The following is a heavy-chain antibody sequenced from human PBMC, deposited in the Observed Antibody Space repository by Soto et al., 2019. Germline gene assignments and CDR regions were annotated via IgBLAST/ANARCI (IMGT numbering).Heavy chain of an antibody. V-gene: IGHV1-2*02. D-gene: IGHD3-22*01. J-gene: IGHJ4*02. Sequence: ASVKVSCKTSGYVFTGYYLHWVRQAPGQGLEWMGWINCRSGGTTYTQKFQGRVTLTMDTSTSTAYMELSSLISDDTALYYCMRGASARDSSGYPYYFDPWGQGTLVTVSS. CDR2: INCRSGGT. CDR1: GYVFTGYY. CDR3: MRGASARDSSGYPYYFDP.